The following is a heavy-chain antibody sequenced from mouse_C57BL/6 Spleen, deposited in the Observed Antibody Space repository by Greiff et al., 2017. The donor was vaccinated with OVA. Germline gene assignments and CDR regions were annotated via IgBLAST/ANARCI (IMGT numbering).Heavy chain of an antibody. V-gene: IGHV1-52*01. D-gene: IGHD1-1*01. CDR3: ATLTTVVATPYAMDY. Sequence: QVQLQQPGAELVRPGSSVKLSCKASGYTFTSYWMHWVKQRPIPGLEWIGNIDPSDSETHYNQKFKDKATLTVDKSSSTAYMQLSSLTSEDSAVYYCATLTTVVATPYAMDYWGQGTSVTVSS. CDR2: IDPSDSET. J-gene: IGHJ4*01. CDR1: GYTFTSYW.